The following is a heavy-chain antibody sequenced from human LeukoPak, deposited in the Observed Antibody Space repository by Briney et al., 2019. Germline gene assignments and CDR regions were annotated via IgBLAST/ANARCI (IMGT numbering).Heavy chain of an antibody. Sequence: GGSLRLSCAASGFTFSDYYMSWIRQAPGKGLEWVSYISSSGSTTYYPDSVKGRFTISRDNAKNSLYLQMNSLRAEDTAVYYCAKEVWVIHAFDIWGQGTMVTVSS. CDR3: AKEVWVIHAFDI. V-gene: IGHV3-11*01. J-gene: IGHJ3*02. CDR2: ISSSGSTT. D-gene: IGHD3-16*02. CDR1: GFTFSDYY.